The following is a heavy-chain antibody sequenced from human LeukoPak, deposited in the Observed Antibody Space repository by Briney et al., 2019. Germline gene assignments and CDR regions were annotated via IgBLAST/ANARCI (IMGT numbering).Heavy chain of an antibody. Sequence: ASVKVSCKASGYTFTGYYMHWVRQAPGQGLEWMGWINPNSGGTNYAQKFQGRVTMTRDTSISTAYMELSRLRSDDTAVYYCARDLGRIVGAPGYWGQGTLVTVSS. CDR1: GYTFTGYY. CDR3: ARDLGRIVGAPGY. D-gene: IGHD1-26*01. CDR2: INPNSGGT. J-gene: IGHJ4*02. V-gene: IGHV1-2*02.